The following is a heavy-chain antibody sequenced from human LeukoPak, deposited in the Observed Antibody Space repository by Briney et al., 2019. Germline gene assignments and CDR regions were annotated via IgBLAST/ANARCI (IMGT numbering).Heavy chain of an antibody. V-gene: IGHV4-34*01. J-gene: IGHJ4*02. CDR1: GGSISSYY. CDR2: INHSGST. Sequence: SETLSLTCTVSGGSISSYYWSWIRQPPGEGLEWIGEINHSGSTNYNPSLKSRVTISVDTSKNQFSLKLSSVTAADTAVYYCARGGITIFGVVTRPFDYWGQGTLVTVSS. D-gene: IGHD3-3*01. CDR3: ARGGITIFGVVTRPFDY.